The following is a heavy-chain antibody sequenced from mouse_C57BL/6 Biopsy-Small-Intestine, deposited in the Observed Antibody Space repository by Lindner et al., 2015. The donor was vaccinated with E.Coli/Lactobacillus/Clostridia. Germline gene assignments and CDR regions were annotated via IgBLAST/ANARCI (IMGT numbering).Heavy chain of an antibody. D-gene: IGHD3-2*02. CDR1: GYTFTDYN. CDR2: IYPNNGGT. V-gene: IGHV1-34*02. Sequence: AQLQESGPELVKPGASVKISCKASGYTFTDYNMDWVKQSHGKSLEWIGYIYPNNGGTGYNQKFKSKATLTVDKSSSTAYMELHSLTSEDSAVYYCARKAKNINYFDYWGQGTTLTVSS. J-gene: IGHJ2*01. CDR3: ARKAKNINYFDY.